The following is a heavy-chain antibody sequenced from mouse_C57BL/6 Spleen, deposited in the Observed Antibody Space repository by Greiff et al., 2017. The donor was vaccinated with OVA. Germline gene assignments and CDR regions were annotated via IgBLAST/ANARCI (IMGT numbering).Heavy chain of an antibody. CDR3: ARMDY. V-gene: IGHV5-17*01. Sequence: EVMLVESGGGLVKAGGSLKLSCAASGFTFSDYGMHWVRQAPEKGLEWVAYISSGSSTIYYADTVKGRFTISRDNAKNTLFLQMTSLRSEDTAMYYCARMDYWGQGTSVTVSS. J-gene: IGHJ4*01. CDR2: ISSGSSTI. CDR1: GFTFSDYG.